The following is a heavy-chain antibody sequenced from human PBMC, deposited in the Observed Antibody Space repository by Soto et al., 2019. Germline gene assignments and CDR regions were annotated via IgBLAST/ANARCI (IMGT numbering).Heavy chain of an antibody. J-gene: IGHJ6*02. CDR2: IYYSGST. Sequence: QVQLQESGPGLVKPSQTLSLTCTVSGGSISSGDYYWSWIRQPPGKGLEWVGYIYYSGSTYYNPSLKSRVTISVDTSKNQFSLKLSSVTAADTAVYYCARDKGAGWDYSNYGYDGMDVWGQGTTVTVSS. CDR1: GGSISSGDYY. V-gene: IGHV4-30-4*01. D-gene: IGHD4-4*01. CDR3: ARDKGAGWDYSNYGYDGMDV.